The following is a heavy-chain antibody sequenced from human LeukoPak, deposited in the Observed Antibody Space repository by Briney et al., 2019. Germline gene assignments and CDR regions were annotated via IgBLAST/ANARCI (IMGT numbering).Heavy chain of an antibody. CDR3: ARGAHYYGSGIIRDAFDI. Sequence: PGRSLRLSCAASGFTFSSYGMHWVRQAPGKGLEWVAVIWYDGSNKYYADSVKGRFTISRDNSKNTLYLQMNSLRAEDTAVYYCARGAHYYGSGIIRDAFDIWGQGTMVTVSS. V-gene: IGHV3-33*01. CDR2: IWYDGSNK. D-gene: IGHD3-10*01. CDR1: GFTFSSYG. J-gene: IGHJ3*02.